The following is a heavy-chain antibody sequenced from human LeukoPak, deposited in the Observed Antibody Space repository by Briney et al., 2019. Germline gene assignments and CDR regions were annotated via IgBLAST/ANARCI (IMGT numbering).Heavy chain of an antibody. D-gene: IGHD3-9*01. CDR1: GFTFSGSA. CDR3: TPSLYDILTGSDY. CDR2: IRSKANSYAT. V-gene: IGHV3-73*01. J-gene: IGHJ4*02. Sequence: GGSLRLSCAASGFTFSGSAMHWVGQASGKGVEWVGRIRSKANSYATAYAASVKGRFTISRDDSKNTAYLQMNSLKTEDTAVYYCTPSLYDILTGSDYWGQGTLVTVSS.